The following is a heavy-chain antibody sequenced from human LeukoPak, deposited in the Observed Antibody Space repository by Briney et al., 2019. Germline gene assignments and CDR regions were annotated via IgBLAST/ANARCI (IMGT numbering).Heavy chain of an antibody. CDR1: GFTLDDYA. CDR3: AKDMAAYYYSSGNIDY. CDR2: ISWDGGST. D-gene: IGHD3-10*01. J-gene: IGHJ4*02. V-gene: IGHV3-43D*03. Sequence: GGSLRLSCAASGFTLDDYAMHWVRHAPGKCLEWVSLISWDGGSTYYADSVKGRFTISRDNSKNSLYLQMNNLRAGDTALYYCAKDMAAYYYSSGNIDYWGQGTLVTVSS.